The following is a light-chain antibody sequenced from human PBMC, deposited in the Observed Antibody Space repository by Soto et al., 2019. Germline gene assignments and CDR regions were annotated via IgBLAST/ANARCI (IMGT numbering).Light chain of an antibody. CDR1: ISNIGINT. CDR2: NNN. CDR3: AAWDDSLNGVL. V-gene: IGLV1-44*01. Sequence: QSVLTQPPSASGTPGQRVTISCSGSISNIGINTVNWYQQIPGTAPKLLIYNNNQRPSGVPDRFSASKSGTSASLAIGGLQSEDEAEYYCAAWDDSLNGVLFGGGTKLTVL. J-gene: IGLJ2*01.